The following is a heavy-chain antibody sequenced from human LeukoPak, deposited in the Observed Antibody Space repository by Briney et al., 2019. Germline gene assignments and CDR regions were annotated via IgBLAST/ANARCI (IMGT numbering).Heavy chain of an antibody. CDR3: AREIYCSGGSCYSINWFDP. J-gene: IGHJ5*02. D-gene: IGHD2-15*01. Sequence: SETLSLTCAVYGGSFSGYYWSWIRQPPGKGLEWIGEINHSGSTNYNPSLKSRVTISVDTSKNQFSLKLSSVTAADTAVYYCAREIYCSGGSCYSINWFDPWGQGTLVTVSS. CDR1: GGSFSGYY. V-gene: IGHV4-34*01. CDR2: INHSGST.